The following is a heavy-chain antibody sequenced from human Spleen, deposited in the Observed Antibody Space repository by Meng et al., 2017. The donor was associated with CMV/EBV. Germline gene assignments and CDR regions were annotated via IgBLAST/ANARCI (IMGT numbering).Heavy chain of an antibody. J-gene: IGHJ4*02. CDR1: GYTFPGYS. CDR2: INPNSGGT. Sequence: KASGYTFPGYSMHWVRQAPGQGLEWMGWINPNSGGTNYAQKFQGRVTMTRDTSISTAYMELSRLRSDDTAVYYCARGGLVATTLPHEYWGQGTLVTVSS. D-gene: IGHD5-12*01. V-gene: IGHV1-2*02. CDR3: ARGGLVATTLPHEY.